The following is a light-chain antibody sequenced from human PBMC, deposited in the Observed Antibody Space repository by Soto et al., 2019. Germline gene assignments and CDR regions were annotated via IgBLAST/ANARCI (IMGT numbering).Light chain of an antibody. V-gene: IGKV1-6*01. J-gene: IGKJ1*01. CDR1: QGIRND. CDR3: LQDYNYPRT. CDR2: AAS. Sequence: IQMTQSPSSLSASVGDRVTITCRASQGIRNDLDWYQQKPGKAPKLLIYAASSLQSGVPSKFSGSGSGTDFTLTISSLQPEDFATYYCLQDYNYPRTFGQGTKVEIK.